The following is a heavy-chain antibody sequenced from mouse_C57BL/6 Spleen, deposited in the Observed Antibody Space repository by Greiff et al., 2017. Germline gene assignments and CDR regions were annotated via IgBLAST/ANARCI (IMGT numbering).Heavy chain of an antibody. V-gene: IGHV1-52*01. CDR2: IDPSDSET. CDR3: ARRDVYDYGSYDV. Sequence: VQLQQPGAELVRPGSSVKLSCKASGYTFTSYWMHWVKQRPKQGLEWIGNIDPSDSETHYNQKFKDKATLTVDKSYSTAYMQLSSLTSEDSTVYYCARRDVYDYGSYDVWGTGTTVTVSS. J-gene: IGHJ1*03. CDR1: GYTFTSYW. D-gene: IGHD1-1*01.